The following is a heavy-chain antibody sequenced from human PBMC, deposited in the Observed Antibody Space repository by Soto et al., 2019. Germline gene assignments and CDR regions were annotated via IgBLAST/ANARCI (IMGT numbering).Heavy chain of an antibody. CDR1: GGSISSSNW. CDR2: IYHSGST. J-gene: IGHJ6*02. V-gene: IGHV4-4*02. CDR3: ARDNPIAATTYGMDV. Sequence: QVQLQESGPGLVKPSGTLSLTCAVSGGSISSSNWWSWVRQPPGKGLEWIGEIYHSGSTNYNPSLKGRVTISVDKSKNQFSLKLSSVTAADTAVYYCARDNPIAATTYGMDVWGQGTTVTVSS. D-gene: IGHD6-13*01.